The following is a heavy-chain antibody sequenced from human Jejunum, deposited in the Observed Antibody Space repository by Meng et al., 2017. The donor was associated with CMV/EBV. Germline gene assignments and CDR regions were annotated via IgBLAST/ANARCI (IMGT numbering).Heavy chain of an antibody. CDR2: VHPSATSV. CDR1: GYSFTPYH. D-gene: IGHD4-23*01. V-gene: IGHV1-46*01. Sequence: SGYSFTPYHMHWVRQAPGQGLEWMGMVHPSATSVSYAQRFKGRVPLTSDTSTTTVYMEVTSLTFEDTAVYYCARGWPYDGNFPRDIWGQGTLVTVSS. J-gene: IGHJ4*02. CDR3: ARGWPYDGNFPRDI.